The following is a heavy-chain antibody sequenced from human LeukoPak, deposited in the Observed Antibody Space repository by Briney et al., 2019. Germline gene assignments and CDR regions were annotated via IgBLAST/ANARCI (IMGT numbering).Heavy chain of an antibody. CDR2: MHPNSGGT. D-gene: IGHD3-3*01. CDR1: GYTFTDYY. J-gene: IGHJ3*02. V-gene: IGHV1-2*02. CDR3: ARHTTIFGVAIIDI. Sequence: ASVKVSCKASGYTFTDYYMHWLRQAPGQGLEWMGWMHPNSGGTNYAQKFQGRVTMTRDTSISTAYMDPSSLRSDDTAVYYCARHTTIFGVAIIDIWGQGTMVTVSS.